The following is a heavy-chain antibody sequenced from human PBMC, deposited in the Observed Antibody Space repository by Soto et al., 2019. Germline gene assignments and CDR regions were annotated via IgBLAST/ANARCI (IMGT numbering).Heavy chain of an antibody. CDR3: VKERPPGGYRLDS. Sequence: EVQLLESGGGLVQPGGSLRLSCAASGFSFSNYAMDWVRQAPGKGLEWVSSLTPSGDRTYYAGSVKGRFTISRDNSKNPLYLQMNSLRGGGSAVFYCVKERPPGGYRLDSWGQGTLVTVSS. CDR2: LTPSGDRT. D-gene: IGHD1-26*01. CDR1: GFSFSNYA. V-gene: IGHV3-23*01. J-gene: IGHJ4*02.